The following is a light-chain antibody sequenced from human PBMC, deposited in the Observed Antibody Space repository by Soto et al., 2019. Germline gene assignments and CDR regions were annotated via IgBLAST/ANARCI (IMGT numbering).Light chain of an antibody. V-gene: IGLV2-14*01. CDR1: SSDVGGFNY. CDR3: SSFTSSTTVL. CDR2: DVS. J-gene: IGLJ2*01. Sequence: QSALTQPASVSGSPGQSITISCTGTSSDVGGFNYVSWYQQHPGKAPKLIISDVSNRPSGVSNRFSGSKSGNTASLTISGLQAEDEADYYCSSFTSSTTVLFGGGTQLTVL.